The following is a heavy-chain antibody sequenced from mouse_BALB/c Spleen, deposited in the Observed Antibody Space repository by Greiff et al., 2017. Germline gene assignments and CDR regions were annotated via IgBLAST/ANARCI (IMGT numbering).Heavy chain of an antibody. V-gene: IGHV5-9-4*01. D-gene: IGHD2-1*01. J-gene: IGHJ2*01. CDR3: ARRDGNYSFDY. CDR2: ISSGGSYT. CDR1: GFTFSSYA. Sequence: EVHLVESGGGLVKPGGSLKLSCAASGFTFSSYAMSWVRQSPEKRLEWVAEISSGGSYTYYPDTVTGRFTISRDNAKNTLYLEMSSLRSEDTAMYYCARRDGNYSFDYWGQGTTLTVSS.